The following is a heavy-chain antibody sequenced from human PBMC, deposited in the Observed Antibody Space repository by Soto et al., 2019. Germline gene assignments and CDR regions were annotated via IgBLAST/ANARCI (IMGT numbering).Heavy chain of an antibody. D-gene: IGHD6-6*01. CDR1: GGSISSDDYY. CDR3: ARELSNSPDYFDY. Sequence: KTSETLSLTCTVSGGSISSDDYYWSWIRQPPGKGLEWIGYIYYSGRTAYNPSLKSRLIISIDTSKNQFSLNLNSVSGADTAVYYCARELSNSPDYFDYWGQGTLVPSPQ. CDR2: IYYSGRT. J-gene: IGHJ4*02. V-gene: IGHV4-30-4*01.